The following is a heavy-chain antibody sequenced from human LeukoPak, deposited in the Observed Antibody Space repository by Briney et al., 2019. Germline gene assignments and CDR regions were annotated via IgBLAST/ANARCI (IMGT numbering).Heavy chain of an antibody. Sequence: ASVEVSCKTSGYTFTDYVMHWVRQAAGQGLEWMGWIKLNSGATMYAQKFQGRVTMTRITSISTAYMEVSRLRSDDTAVYYCARDLSTTSNWEFDYWGQGTLVTVSS. CDR3: ARDLSTTSNWEFDY. D-gene: IGHD1-14*01. CDR1: GYTFTDYV. J-gene: IGHJ4*02. CDR2: IKLNSGAT. V-gene: IGHV1-2*02.